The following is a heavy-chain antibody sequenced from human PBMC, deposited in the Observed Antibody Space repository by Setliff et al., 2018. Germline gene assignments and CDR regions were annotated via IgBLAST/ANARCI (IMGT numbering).Heavy chain of an antibody. CDR2: IKGDGSEK. J-gene: IGHJ3*02. V-gene: IGHV3-7*03. CDR3: ARDRISRYYDSGAHAFDI. D-gene: IGHD3-22*01. Sequence: GGSLRLSCAASAFTFKNYWMSWVRQAPGKGLEWVANIKGDGSEKFYLDSVKGRFTISRDNAKNSLYLQMNSLRAEDTAVYYCARDRISRYYDSGAHAFDIWGQGTMVTVS. CDR1: AFTFKNYW.